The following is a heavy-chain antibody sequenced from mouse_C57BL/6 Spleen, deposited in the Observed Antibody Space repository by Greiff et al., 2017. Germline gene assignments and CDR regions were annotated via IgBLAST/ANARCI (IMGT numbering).Heavy chain of an antibody. V-gene: IGHV1-4*01. CDR2: INPSSGYT. Sequence: VKVVEPGAELARPGASVKMSCKASGYTFTSYTMHWVKQRPGQGLEWIGYINPSSGYTKYNQKFKDKATLTADKSSSTDYMQLSSRTSEDSAVYYCARGYDLDYWGQGTTLTVSS. CDR3: ARGYDLDY. D-gene: IGHD2-14*01. J-gene: IGHJ2*01. CDR1: GYTFTSYT.